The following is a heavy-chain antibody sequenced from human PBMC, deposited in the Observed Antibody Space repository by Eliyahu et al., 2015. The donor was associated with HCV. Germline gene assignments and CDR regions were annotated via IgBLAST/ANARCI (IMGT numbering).Heavy chain of an antibody. J-gene: IGHJ4*02. CDR2: ISSSGGTI. CDR1: GFSFNDSY. V-gene: IGHV3-11*01. CDR3: ARDKDPLSSNFDY. Sequence: QVQLEESGGGLVKPGGSLRLSCAASGFSFNDSYMSWIRQAPGKGLEWIAHISSSGGTIYYADSVKGRFTISRDNAKKSLYLHMNSLRAEDTALYYCARDKDPLSSNFDYWGQGTLVIVSS. D-gene: IGHD2-2*01.